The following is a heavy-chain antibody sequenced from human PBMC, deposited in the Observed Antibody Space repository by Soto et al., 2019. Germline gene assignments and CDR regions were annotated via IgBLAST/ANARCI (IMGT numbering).Heavy chain of an antibody. CDR2: IYYSGST. D-gene: IGHD1-20*01. CDR1: GGPVSSGSYY. Sequence: PSETLSLTCTVSGGPVSSGSYYWSWIRQPPGKGLEWIGYIYYSGSTNYNPSLKSRVTISVDTSKNQFSLKLSSVTAADTAVYYCARVVKTVSYGMDVWGQGTTVTVSS. V-gene: IGHV4-61*01. J-gene: IGHJ6*02. CDR3: ARVVKTVSYGMDV.